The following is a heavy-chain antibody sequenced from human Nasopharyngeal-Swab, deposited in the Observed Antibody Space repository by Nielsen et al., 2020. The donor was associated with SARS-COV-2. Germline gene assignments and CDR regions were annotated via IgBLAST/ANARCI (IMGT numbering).Heavy chain of an antibody. CDR2: ISSNGGST. CDR3: VKDLGITMIVVVGFDY. D-gene: IGHD3-22*01. V-gene: IGHV3-64D*08. CDR1: GFTFSSYA. J-gene: IGHJ4*02. Sequence: GESLKISCSASGFTFSSYAMHWVRQAPGKGLEYVSAISSNGGSTYYADSVKGRSTISRDNSKNTLYLQMSSLRAEDTAVYYCVKDLGITMIVVVGFDYWGQGTLVTVSS.